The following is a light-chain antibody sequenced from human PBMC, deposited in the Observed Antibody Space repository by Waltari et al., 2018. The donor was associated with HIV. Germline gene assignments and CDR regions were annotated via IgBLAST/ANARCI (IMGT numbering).Light chain of an antibody. CDR1: RSAFGGYNY. Sequence: QSALTPPASVSGSPAQPIPISCTRTRSAFGGYNYIPWYKQHPGKAPKLMIYDVSNRPSGVSYRVSGSKSGNTASLTSSGLQAEDEADYFCSSYTSSSSYVVFGGGTKLTVL. J-gene: IGLJ2*01. CDR3: SSYTSSSSYVV. CDR2: DVS. V-gene: IGLV2-14*03.